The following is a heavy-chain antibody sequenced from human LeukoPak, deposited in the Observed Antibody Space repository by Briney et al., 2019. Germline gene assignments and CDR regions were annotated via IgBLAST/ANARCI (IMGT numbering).Heavy chain of an antibody. J-gene: IGHJ6*02. CDR1: GFTFSSYA. Sequence: HAGGSLRLSCAASGFTFSSYAMHWVRQAPGKGLQWVSAISGSGGSTYYADSVKGRFTISRDNSKNTLYLQMNSLRADDTAVYYCARLGYCSRTSCYHYYYYGMDVWGQGTTVTVSS. CDR3: ARLGYCSRTSCYHYYYYGMDV. D-gene: IGHD2-2*01. V-gene: IGHV3-23*01. CDR2: ISGSGGST.